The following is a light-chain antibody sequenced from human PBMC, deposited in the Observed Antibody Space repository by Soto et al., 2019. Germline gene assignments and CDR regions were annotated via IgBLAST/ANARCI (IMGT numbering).Light chain of an antibody. CDR2: EVV. CDR1: KRDIGVYDF. J-gene: IGLJ1*01. Sequence: QSVLTQPPSASGSPGQSVTISCTGTKRDIGVYDFVSWYQHHPGKAPRLIIYEVVQRPSGVPDRFSGSKSGNTSSLTVSGRKAADDADYFCKSYAGSNTYVFGSGTKMNVL. V-gene: IGLV2-8*01. CDR3: KSYAGSNTYV.